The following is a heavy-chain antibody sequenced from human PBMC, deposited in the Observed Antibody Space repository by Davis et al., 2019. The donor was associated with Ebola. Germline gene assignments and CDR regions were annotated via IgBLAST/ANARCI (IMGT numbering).Heavy chain of an antibody. J-gene: IGHJ3*01. CDR1: TFTFSTYS. CDR2: ISGNSLYI. D-gene: IGHD6-19*01. CDR3: AGGKDSSGWYGDDAFDF. V-gene: IGHV3-21*01. Sequence: GGSLRLSCAVSTFTFSTYSMNWVRQAPGKGLEWVASISGNSLYIYYAVSVKGRFTISRDNAKNSLYLQMKSLRAEDTAVYYCAGGKDSSGWYGDDAFDFWGQGTMVTVSS.